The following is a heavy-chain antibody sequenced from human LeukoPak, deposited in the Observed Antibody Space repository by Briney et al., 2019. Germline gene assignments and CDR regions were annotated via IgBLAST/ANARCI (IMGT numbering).Heavy chain of an antibody. CDR2: ISYDGSNK. Sequence: GGSLRLSCAASGFTFSSYWMNWVRQAPGKGLEWVAVISYDGSNKYYADSVKGRFTISRDNAKNSLYLQMNSLRAEDTAVYYCARQVVPAAITDYWGQGTLVAVSS. V-gene: IGHV3-30*03. J-gene: IGHJ4*02. CDR3: ARQVVPAAITDY. CDR1: GFTFSSYW. D-gene: IGHD2-2*01.